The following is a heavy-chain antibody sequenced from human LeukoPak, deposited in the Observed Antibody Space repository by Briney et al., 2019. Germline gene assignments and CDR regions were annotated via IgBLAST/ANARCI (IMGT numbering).Heavy chain of an antibody. CDR3: ARPLIAAPGTPYYYYGMDV. CDR1: GFTFSSYA. J-gene: IGHJ6*02. D-gene: IGHD6-13*01. Sequence: GGSLRLSCAASGFTFSSYAMHWVRQAPGKGLEYVSDNSSDGGSTYYANSVKGRFTISRDNSKNTLYLQMGSLRVEDMAVYYCARPLIAAPGTPYYYYGMDVWGQGTTVTVSS. CDR2: NSSDGGST. V-gene: IGHV3-64*01.